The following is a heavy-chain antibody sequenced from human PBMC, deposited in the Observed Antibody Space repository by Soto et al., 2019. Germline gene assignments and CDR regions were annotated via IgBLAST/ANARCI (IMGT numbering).Heavy chain of an antibody. D-gene: IGHD1-1*01. Sequence: SETLSLTCTVSGGSIRSTTYYWAWIRQSPGKGLEWIGSIYYSGTTYYHPSLKSRVTMSVDTPKNQVSLKLSSMTAADTAVYYCVRHWSSSGNNWFDPWGQGTQVTVSS. CDR3: VRHWSSSGNNWFDP. V-gene: IGHV4-39*01. CDR1: GGSIRSTTYY. J-gene: IGHJ5*02. CDR2: IYYSGTT.